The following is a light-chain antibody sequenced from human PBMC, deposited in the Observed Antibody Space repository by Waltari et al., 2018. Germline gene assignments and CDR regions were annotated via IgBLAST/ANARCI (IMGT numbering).Light chain of an antibody. Sequence: EIVLTQSPGTLSLSLGERATVSCRTSQSVSRALAWYQQKPGQAPRPLIYGASTRATGIPDRFSCSGSGTDFSLTISRLEPDDFAVYYCQHYLRLPVTFGQGTTVEI. J-gene: IGKJ1*01. CDR1: QSVSRA. V-gene: IGKV3-20*01. CDR3: QHYLRLPVT. CDR2: GAS.